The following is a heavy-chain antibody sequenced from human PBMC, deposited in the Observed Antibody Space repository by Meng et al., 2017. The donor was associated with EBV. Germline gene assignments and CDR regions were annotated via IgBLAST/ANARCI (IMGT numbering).Heavy chain of an antibody. Sequence: VQLVQSAAEVKKPGSSVKVPCKTSGGPFRYYAISWVRQAPGQGLEWLGGFLPRLGAPNYAQKFNGRVKITADESTSTHYMDLSSLRSEDTAIYYCASESGRGYTPDYWGQGTLVTVSS. CDR2: FLPRLGAP. D-gene: IGHD3-10*01. CDR1: GGPFRYYA. CDR3: ASESGRGYTPDY. J-gene: IGHJ4*02. V-gene: IGHV1-69*01.